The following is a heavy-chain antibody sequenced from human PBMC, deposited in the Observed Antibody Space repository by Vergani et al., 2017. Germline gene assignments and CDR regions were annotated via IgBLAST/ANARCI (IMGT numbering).Heavy chain of an antibody. CDR1: GFTVSSNY. Sequence: EVQLVESGGGLVQPGGSLRLSCAASGFTVSSNYMSWVRQAPGKGLEWVSVIYSGGSTYYADSVKGRFTISRDNSKNTLYLQMNSLRAEDTAVYYCARDHVVVTAGYYYCGMDVWGQGTTVTVSS. V-gene: IGHV3-66*02. CDR3: ARDHVVVTAGYYYCGMDV. J-gene: IGHJ6*02. CDR2: IYSGGST. D-gene: IGHD2-21*02.